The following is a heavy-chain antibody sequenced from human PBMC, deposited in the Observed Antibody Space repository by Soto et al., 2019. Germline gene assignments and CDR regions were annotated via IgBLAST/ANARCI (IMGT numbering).Heavy chain of an antibody. D-gene: IGHD3-10*01. CDR3: ARDRRTIFRGAGWFDP. J-gene: IGHJ5*02. CDR1: GFTFSSYG. Sequence: QVQLVESGGGVVQPGRSLRLSCAASGFTFSSYGMHWVRQAPGKGLEWVAVIWYDGSNKYYADSVKGRFTISRDNSKNTLYLQMNSLRAEDTAVYYCARDRRTIFRGAGWFDPWGQGTLVTVSS. CDR2: IWYDGSNK. V-gene: IGHV3-33*01.